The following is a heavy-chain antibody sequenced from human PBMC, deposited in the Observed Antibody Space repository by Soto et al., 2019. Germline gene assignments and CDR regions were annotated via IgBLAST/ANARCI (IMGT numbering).Heavy chain of an antibody. Sequence: SVKVSCKASGGTFSSYAISWVRQAPGQGLEWMGGIIPIFGTANYAQKFQGRVTITADESTSTAYMELSSLRSEDTAVYYCAREYHTAMVSGGPFFDYWGQGTLVTVSS. D-gene: IGHD5-18*01. J-gene: IGHJ4*02. CDR1: GGTFSSYA. CDR2: IIPIFGTA. V-gene: IGHV1-69*13. CDR3: AREYHTAMVSGGPFFDY.